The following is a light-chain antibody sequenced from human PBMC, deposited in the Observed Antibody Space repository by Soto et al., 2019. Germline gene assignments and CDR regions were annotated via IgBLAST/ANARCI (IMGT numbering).Light chain of an antibody. Sequence: DIQMTQSPSSLSASVGDRVTITCRASQSISRNLNWYQQKLGKAPKLLMYAASNLQSGAPSRFSGGGSGTEFTLTISSLQPDDFATYYCQHYNSYSEAFGQGTKVDIK. CDR3: QHYNSYSEA. CDR1: QSISRN. J-gene: IGKJ1*01. V-gene: IGKV1-17*01. CDR2: AAS.